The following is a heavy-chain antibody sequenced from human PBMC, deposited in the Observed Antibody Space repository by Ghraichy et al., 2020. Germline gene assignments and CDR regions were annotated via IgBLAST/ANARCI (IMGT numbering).Heavy chain of an antibody. CDR3: ARDLTQKPLTKHIVVVTAIPAGYYGMDV. V-gene: IGHV3-33*01. CDR2: IWYDGSNK. Sequence: GSLRLSCAASGFTFSSYGMHWVRQAPGKGLEWVAVIWYDGSNKYYADSVKGRFTISRDNSKNTLYLQMNSLRAEDTAVYYCARDLTQKPLTKHIVVVTAIPAGYYGMDVWGQGTTVTVSS. D-gene: IGHD2-21*02. J-gene: IGHJ6*02. CDR1: GFTFSSYG.